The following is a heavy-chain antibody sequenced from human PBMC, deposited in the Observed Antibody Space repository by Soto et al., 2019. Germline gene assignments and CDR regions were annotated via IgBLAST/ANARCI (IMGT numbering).Heavy chain of an antibody. D-gene: IGHD3-16*01. CDR3: ARDPRSWNYVGLWDS. CDR1: GYSFIDHY. J-gene: IGHJ5*01. V-gene: IGHV1-46*01. Sequence: QVQLVQSGAEAKKPGASVKISCKASGYSFIDHYIHWVRQAPGQGLEWLGVINPDGGSTSYAQWVQGRVSVTADTSTSTMYMAPASLRPENKAVYYCARDPRSWNYVGLWDSWGQGPLVSVST. CDR2: INPDGGST.